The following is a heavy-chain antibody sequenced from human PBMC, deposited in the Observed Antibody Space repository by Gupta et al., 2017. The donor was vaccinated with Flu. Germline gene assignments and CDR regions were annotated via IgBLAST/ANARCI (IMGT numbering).Heavy chain of an antibody. D-gene: IGHD6-19*01. V-gene: IGHV3-23*01. CDR3: VKGGWGSASDY. CDR1: GFNCRTYG. Sequence: EVQLLESGGGLVQTGESLRLTCAASGFNCRTYGMSWVRQAPGKGLGWVEGMGGGGRDTYYPDSVRGRFIISRDTSKNTLFLQMNSLRVEDTAVYYCVKGGWGSASDYWGQGILVTVSS. CDR2: MGGGGRDT. J-gene: IGHJ4*02.